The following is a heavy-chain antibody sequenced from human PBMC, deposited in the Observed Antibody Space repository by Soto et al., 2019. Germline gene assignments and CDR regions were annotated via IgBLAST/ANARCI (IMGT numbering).Heavy chain of an antibody. Sequence: QVQLVESGGDVVQPQQSLRLSCAASGFTFSTYSMHWVRQAPVKGLEWVALISYDGTSTYYADSLRGRFTISRDNSKNTLYLQMHSLGAEDTAVYYCARGGIQWPATEETDYFDYWGQGTLVTVSS. V-gene: IGHV3-30-3*01. CDR3: ARGGIQWPATEETDYFDY. J-gene: IGHJ4*02. CDR1: GFTFSTYS. D-gene: IGHD6-19*01. CDR2: ISYDGTST.